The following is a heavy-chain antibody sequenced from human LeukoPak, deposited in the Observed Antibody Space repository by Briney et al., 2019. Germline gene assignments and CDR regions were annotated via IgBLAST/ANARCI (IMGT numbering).Heavy chain of an antibody. CDR2: ISWNGYGT. CDR3: AELGITMIGGV. CDR1: GFRLGDYG. D-gene: IGHD3-10*02. V-gene: IGHV3-20*04. J-gene: IGHJ6*04. Sequence: GGSLRLSCAASGFRLGDYGMSWVRQAPGKGLEWVSGISWNGYGTDYADSVKGRFTISKDNAKNSLYLQMNSLRAEDTAVYYCAELGITMIGGVWGKGTTVTISS.